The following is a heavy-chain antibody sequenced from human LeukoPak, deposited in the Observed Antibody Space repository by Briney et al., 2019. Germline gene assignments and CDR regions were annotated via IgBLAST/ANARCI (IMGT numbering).Heavy chain of an antibody. Sequence: SETLSLTCTVSGGSISSSSYYWGWIRQPPGKGLEWIGSIYYSGSTYYNPSLKSRVTISVDTSKNQFSLKLSSVTAADTAVYYCARASSSWYKVVGGFDYWGQGTLVTVSS. CDR2: IYYSGST. CDR3: ARASSSWYKVVGGFDY. D-gene: IGHD6-13*01. V-gene: IGHV4-39*01. J-gene: IGHJ4*02. CDR1: GGSISSSSYY.